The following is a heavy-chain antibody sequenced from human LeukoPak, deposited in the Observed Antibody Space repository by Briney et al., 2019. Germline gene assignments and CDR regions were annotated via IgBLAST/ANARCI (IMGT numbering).Heavy chain of an antibody. J-gene: IGHJ6*03. Sequence: KSSETLSLTCTVSGGSISSSSYYWGWIRQPPGKGLEWIGSIYYSGSTYYNPSLKSRVTISVDTSKNQFSLKLSSVTAADTAVYYCARVVLFGYGTPIYYYYMDVWGKGTTVTVSS. CDR2: IYYSGST. CDR3: ARVVLFGYGTPIYYYYMDV. D-gene: IGHD5-18*01. CDR1: GGSISSSSYY. V-gene: IGHV4-39*07.